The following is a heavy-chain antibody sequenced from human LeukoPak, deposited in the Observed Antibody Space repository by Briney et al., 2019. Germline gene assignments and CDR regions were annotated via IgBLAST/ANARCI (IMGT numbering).Heavy chain of an antibody. J-gene: IGHJ4*02. Sequence: AGGSLRLSCAASGFTFSSYAMSWVRQAPGKGLEWVSTIIGSGGDTYYADSVKGRFTTSRDNSKNTLYLQMNNLRAEDTALYYCAKNQGQWLVPVDYWGQGTLVTVSS. CDR1: GFTFSSYA. CDR2: IIGSGGDT. D-gene: IGHD6-19*01. CDR3: AKNQGQWLVPVDY. V-gene: IGHV3-23*01.